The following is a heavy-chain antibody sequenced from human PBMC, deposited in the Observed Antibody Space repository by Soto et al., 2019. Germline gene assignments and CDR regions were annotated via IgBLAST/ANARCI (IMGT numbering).Heavy chain of an antibody. CDR3: AHRRIPGTIDDWFDP. CDR1: GFSLSTSGVG. V-gene: IGHV2-5*01. J-gene: IGHJ5*02. Sequence: SGPTLVNPTQTLALTFTFSGFSLSTSGVGVGWIRQPPGKALEWLALIYWNDDKRYSPSLKSRLTITKDTSKNQVVLTMTNMDPVDIATYYCAHRRIPGTIDDWFDPWGQGTLVTVSS. CDR2: IYWNDDK. D-gene: IGHD1-7*01.